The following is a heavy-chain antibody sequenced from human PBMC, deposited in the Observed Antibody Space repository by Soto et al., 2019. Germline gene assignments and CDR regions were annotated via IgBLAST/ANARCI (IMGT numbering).Heavy chain of an antibody. CDR2: TYYSGSI. D-gene: IGHD2-15*01. V-gene: IGHV4-61*01. J-gene: IGHJ6*02. CDR1: GGSVSSGSYY. CDR3: AREGDYSALDV. Sequence: QVQLQESGPGLVKPSETLSLTCTVSGGSVSSGSYYWSWIRQPPGKGLEWIGYTYYSGSINYNPSLKSRVTISVDTSKNQFSLKLSSVTAADTAVYYCAREGDYSALDVWGQGTTVTVSS.